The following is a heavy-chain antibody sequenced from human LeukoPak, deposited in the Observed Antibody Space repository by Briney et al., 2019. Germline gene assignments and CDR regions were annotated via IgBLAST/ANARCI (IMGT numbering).Heavy chain of an antibody. CDR2: IYYSGST. V-gene: IGHV4-34*01. D-gene: IGHD3-10*01. CDR3: ARLYAEYYYGSGMVY. J-gene: IGHJ4*02. CDR1: GGSFSGYY. Sequence: ETSETLSLTCAVYGGSFSGYYWSWIRQPPGKGLEWIGSIYYSGSTYYNPSLKSRVTISVDTSKNQFSLKLSSVTAADTAVYYCARLYAEYYYGSGMVYWGQGTLVTVSS.